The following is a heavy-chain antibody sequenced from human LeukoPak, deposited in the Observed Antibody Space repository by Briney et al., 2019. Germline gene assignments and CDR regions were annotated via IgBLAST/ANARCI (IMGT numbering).Heavy chain of an antibody. J-gene: IGHJ6*02. CDR2: IYHTGST. CDR3: ERLWGYNGYAPYGMDV. D-gene: IGHD5-12*01. V-gene: IGHV4-4*02. CDR1: GFTFSNYAM. Sequence: GSLRLSCAASGFTFSNYAMTWVRQPPGKGLEWIGEIYHTGSTNYNPSLKSRVTISVDKSKNQFSLRMSSVTAADTAVYYCERLWGYNGYAPYGMDVWGQGTTITVSS.